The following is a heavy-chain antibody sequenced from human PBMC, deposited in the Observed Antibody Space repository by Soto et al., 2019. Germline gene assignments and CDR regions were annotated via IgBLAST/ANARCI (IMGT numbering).Heavy chain of an antibody. J-gene: IGHJ6*01. D-gene: IGHD2-8*01. V-gene: IGHV1-69*13. Sequence: SVKVSCKASGCTFSSYAISWVRQAPGQGLEWMGGIIPIFGTANYAQKFQGRVTITADESTSTAYMELSSLRSEDAAVYYCARSRLGYCTNGVCSIYYYYYGMEVLGQGTTVIVSS. CDR1: GCTFSSYA. CDR3: ARSRLGYCTNGVCSIYYYYYGMEV. CDR2: IIPIFGTA.